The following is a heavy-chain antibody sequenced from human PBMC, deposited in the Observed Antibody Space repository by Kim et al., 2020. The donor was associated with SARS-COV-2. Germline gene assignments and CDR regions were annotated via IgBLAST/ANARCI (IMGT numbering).Heavy chain of an antibody. V-gene: IGHV3-15*01. CDR2: IKSKTDGGTT. D-gene: IGHD4-17*01. J-gene: IGHJ5*02. Sequence: GGSLRLSCAASGFTFSNAWMSWVRQAPGKGLEWVGRIKSKTDGGTTDYAAPVKGRFTISRDDSKNTLYLQMNSLKTEDTAVYYCTTRVMTTVRKGWFDPWGQGTLVTVSS. CDR1: GFTFSNAW. CDR3: TTRVMTTVRKGWFDP.